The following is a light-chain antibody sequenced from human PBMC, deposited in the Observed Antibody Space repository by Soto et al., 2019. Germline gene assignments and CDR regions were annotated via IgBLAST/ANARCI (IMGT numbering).Light chain of an antibody. CDR1: QSVSTN. CDR3: QQRADWPLIT. CDR2: DAS. J-gene: IGKJ3*01. V-gene: IGKV3-11*01. Sequence: EIVLTQSPATLSLSPGDGATLSCRASQSVSTNLAWYQHKPGQAPRLLIYDASTRATGIPARFSGSGSGTDFTLTISSLEPEDFAVYYCQQRADWPLITFGPGSTVDF.